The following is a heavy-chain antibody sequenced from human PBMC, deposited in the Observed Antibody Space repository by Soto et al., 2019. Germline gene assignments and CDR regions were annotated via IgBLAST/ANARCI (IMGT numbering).Heavy chain of an antibody. J-gene: IGHJ4*02. D-gene: IGHD3-3*01. CDR1: GFTFSSYA. CDR2: ISYDGSNK. Sequence: QVQLVESGGGVVQPGRSLRLSCAASGFTFSSYAMHWVRQAPGKGLEWVAVISYDGSNKYYAESVKGRFTISRDNSKNTLYLQMNSLRAEDTAVYYCARELRFLEWLPEYWGQGTLVTVSS. V-gene: IGHV3-30-3*01. CDR3: ARELRFLEWLPEY.